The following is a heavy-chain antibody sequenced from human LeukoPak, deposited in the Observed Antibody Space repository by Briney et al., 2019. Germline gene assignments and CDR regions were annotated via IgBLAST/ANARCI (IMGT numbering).Heavy chain of an antibody. D-gene: IGHD3-16*02. CDR2: INHSGST. V-gene: IGHV4-34*01. CDR1: GGSFSGYY. J-gene: IGHJ4*02. Sequence: PSETLSLTCAVYGGSFSGYYWSWIRQPPGKGLEWIGEINHSGSTNYNPSLKSRVTISVGTSKNQFSLKLSSVTAADTAVYYCARSYDYVWGSYRYGLLYWGQGTLVTVSS. CDR3: ARSYDYVWGSYRYGLLY.